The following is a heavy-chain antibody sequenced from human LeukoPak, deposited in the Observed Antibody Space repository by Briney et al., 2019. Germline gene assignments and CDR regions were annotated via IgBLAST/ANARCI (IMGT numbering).Heavy chain of an antibody. V-gene: IGHV3-48*01. J-gene: IGHJ6*03. Sequence: PGGSLRLSCAASGFTFSSYSMNWVRQAPGKGLEWVSYISSSSSTIYYADSVKGRFTISRDNAKNSLYLQMNSLRAEDTAVYYCARVGNMGDPHPSIQYYYYMDVWGKGTTVTVSS. D-gene: IGHD3-16*01. CDR2: ISSSSSTI. CDR1: GFTFSSYS. CDR3: ARVGNMGDPHPSIQYYYYMDV.